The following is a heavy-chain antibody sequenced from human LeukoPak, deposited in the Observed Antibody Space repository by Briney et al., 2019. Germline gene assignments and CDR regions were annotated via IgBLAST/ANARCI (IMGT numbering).Heavy chain of an antibody. CDR2: IIPFIALA. J-gene: IGHJ4*02. CDR1: GGTFSSHA. Sequence: ASVKVSCKASGGTFSSHATSWVRQAPGQGLEWMGRIIPFIALANYAQKFQGRVTITADKSTGTAYMELSSLRSEDTAVYYCARTLGYCSSTTCSSPFDYWGQGTLVTVSS. CDR3: ARTLGYCSSTTCSSPFDY. V-gene: IGHV1-69*04. D-gene: IGHD2-2*01.